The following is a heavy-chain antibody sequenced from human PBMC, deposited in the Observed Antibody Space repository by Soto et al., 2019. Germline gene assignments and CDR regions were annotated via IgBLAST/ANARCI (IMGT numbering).Heavy chain of an antibody. CDR1: GFTFSSYA. J-gene: IGHJ6*02. CDR2: ISYDGSNK. V-gene: IGHV3-30-3*01. D-gene: IGHD2-2*01. Sequence: QVQLVESGGGVVQPGRSLRLSCAASGFTFSSYAMHWVRQAPGKGLEWVAVISYDGSNKYYADSVKGRFTISRDNSKNTLYLQMNSLRAEEMAVYDCTIDPIPRRYYYYYGMDVWGQGTTVTVSS. CDR3: TIDPIPRRYYYYYGMDV.